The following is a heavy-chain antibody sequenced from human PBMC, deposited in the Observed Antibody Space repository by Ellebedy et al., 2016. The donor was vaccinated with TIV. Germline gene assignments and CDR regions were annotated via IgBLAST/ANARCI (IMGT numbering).Heavy chain of an antibody. CDR1: GITFKNAW. D-gene: IGHD5-24*01. Sequence: GESLKISCATSGITFKNAWMSWVRQAPGEGLEWGGRIRSSSEGGTTEDAAPVKGRFIISRDDSKATLYLQMNSLKTEDTAIYYCTTADRVEGDGRGYWGQGTLVTVSS. J-gene: IGHJ4*02. V-gene: IGHV3-15*01. CDR3: TTADRVEGDGRGY. CDR2: IRSSSEGGTT.